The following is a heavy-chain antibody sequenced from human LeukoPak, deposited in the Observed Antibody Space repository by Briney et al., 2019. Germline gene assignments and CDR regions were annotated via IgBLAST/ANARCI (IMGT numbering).Heavy chain of an antibody. Sequence: SETLSLTCTVSGGSISGYYWTWIRQPPGKGLEWIGYIHFSGSTYYNPSLQSRVTISVDTSKNQFSLKLTSVTAADSAVYFCATTSGTSPIDSWGQGTLVTVSS. J-gene: IGHJ4*02. CDR3: ATTSGTSPIDS. CDR1: GGSISGYY. V-gene: IGHV4-59*01. CDR2: IHFSGST.